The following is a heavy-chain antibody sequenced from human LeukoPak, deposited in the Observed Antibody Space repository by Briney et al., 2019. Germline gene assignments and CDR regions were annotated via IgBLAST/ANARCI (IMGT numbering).Heavy chain of an antibody. D-gene: IGHD2-21*01. V-gene: IGHV1-18*01. CDR3: ARDSRSAYRSNWNWFHP. CDR1: GYTFISYG. Sequence: ASVKVSRKASGYTFISYGINWVRQAPGQGLEWMGWISAYNGNTNYAQKLRGRVTMTTDTSTSTAYMELRSLSSDDTAVYYCARDSRSAYRSNWNWFHPWGQGTLVTVSS. CDR2: ISAYNGNT. J-gene: IGHJ5*02.